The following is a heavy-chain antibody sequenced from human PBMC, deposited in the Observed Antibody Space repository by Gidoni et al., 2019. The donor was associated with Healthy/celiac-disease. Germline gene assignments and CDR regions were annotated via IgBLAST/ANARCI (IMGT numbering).Heavy chain of an antibody. D-gene: IGHD3-9*01. J-gene: IGHJ6*02. V-gene: IGHV4-4*02. CDR3: ARAHLLRYFDWLPPGPFGMDV. CDR2: IYHSGST. CDR1: GGSISSSNW. Sequence: QVQLQESGPGLVKPSGTLSLTCAVSGGSISSSNWWCWVRQPPGKGLEWIGEIYHSGSTNYNPSLKSRVTISVDKSKNQFSLKLSSVTAADTAVYYCARAHLLRYFDWLPPGPFGMDVWGQGTTVTVSS.